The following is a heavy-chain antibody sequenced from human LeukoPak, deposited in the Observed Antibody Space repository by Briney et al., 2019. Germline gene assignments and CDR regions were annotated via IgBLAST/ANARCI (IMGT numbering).Heavy chain of an antibody. CDR1: GDSISSGNFY. CDR2: IYYSGST. CDR3: ARGFTYFDY. J-gene: IGHJ4*02. Sequence: SETLSLTCTVSGDSISSGNFYWSWIRQPPGKGLEWIGYIYYSGSTNYNPSLKSRVTISVDTSKNQFSLKLSSVTAADTAVYYCARGFTYFDYWGQGTLVTVSS. V-gene: IGHV4-61*01.